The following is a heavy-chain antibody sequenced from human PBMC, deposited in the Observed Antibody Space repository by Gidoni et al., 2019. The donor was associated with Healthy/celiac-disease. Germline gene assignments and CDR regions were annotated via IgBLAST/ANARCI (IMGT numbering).Heavy chain of an antibody. CDR2: ISAYNGNT. V-gene: IGHV1-18*01. Sequence: QVQLVQFGAEVKKPGASVKVSCKASGYTFTSYGISWVRQAPGQGLEWMGWISAYNGNTNYAQKLQGRVTMTTDTSTSTAYMELRSLRSDDTAVYYCARVEDLGIVVVPAATHFDYWGQGTLVTVSS. D-gene: IGHD2-2*01. J-gene: IGHJ4*02. CDR3: ARVEDLGIVVVPAATHFDY. CDR1: GYTFTSYG.